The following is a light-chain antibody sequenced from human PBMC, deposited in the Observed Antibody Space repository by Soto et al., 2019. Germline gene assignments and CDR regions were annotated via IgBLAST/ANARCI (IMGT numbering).Light chain of an antibody. CDR1: QSVSSSY. J-gene: IGKJ1*01. CDR3: QQYGSSSWT. CDR2: AAS. V-gene: IGKV3-20*01. Sequence: ESGLTQAPGTLSLSPGEGANLSCRACQSVSSSYLAWYQQKPGQAPRLLIYAASSRATGIPDRFSGSGSGTDFTLTITRLEPEDFAVYYCQQYGSSSWTFGQGTKVAIK.